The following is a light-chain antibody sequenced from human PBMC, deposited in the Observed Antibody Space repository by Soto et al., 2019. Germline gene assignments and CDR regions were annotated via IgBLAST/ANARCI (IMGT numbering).Light chain of an antibody. CDR3: QQLNSYLPLT. V-gene: IGKV1-9*01. CDR1: QGISSY. J-gene: IGKJ4*01. CDR2: AAS. Sequence: IQLTQSPSSLSASVGDRVTITCRASQGISSYLAWYQQKPGKDPKLLIYAASTLQSGVPSRFSGSGSGTDFTLTISSLQPEDFATYYCQQLNSYLPLTFGGGTKVELK.